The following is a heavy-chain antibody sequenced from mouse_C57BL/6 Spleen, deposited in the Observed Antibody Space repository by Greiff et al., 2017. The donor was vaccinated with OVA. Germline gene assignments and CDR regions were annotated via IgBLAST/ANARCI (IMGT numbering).Heavy chain of an antibody. D-gene: IGHD2-3*01. CDR1: GFTFSDYG. V-gene: IGHV5-17*01. CDR3: ARYDGYEDYAMDY. CDR2: ISSGSSTI. Sequence: EVQLVESGGGLVKPGGSLKLSCAASGFTFSDYGMHWVRQAPEKGLEWVAYISSGSSTIYYADTVKGRFTISRDNAKNTLFLQMTSLRSEDTAMYYCARYDGYEDYAMDYWGQGTSVTVSS. J-gene: IGHJ4*01.